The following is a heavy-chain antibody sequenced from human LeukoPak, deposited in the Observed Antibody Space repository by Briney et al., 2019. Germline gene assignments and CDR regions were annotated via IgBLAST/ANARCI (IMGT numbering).Heavy chain of an antibody. Sequence: ASETLSLTCAVYGGSFSGYYWSWIRQPPGKGLEWIGEINHSGSTNYNPSPKSRVTISVDTSKNQFSLKLSSVTAADTAVYYCASDVHSSGYYYGYFQHWGQGTLVTVSS. CDR1: GGSFSGYY. CDR2: INHSGST. J-gene: IGHJ1*01. CDR3: ASDVHSSGYYYGYFQH. D-gene: IGHD3-22*01. V-gene: IGHV4-34*01.